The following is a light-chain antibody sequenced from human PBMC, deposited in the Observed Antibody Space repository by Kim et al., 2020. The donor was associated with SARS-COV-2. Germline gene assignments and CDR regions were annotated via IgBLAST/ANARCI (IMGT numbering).Light chain of an antibody. CDR1: QTIRNNY. CDR2: GAS. J-gene: IGKJ1*01. Sequence: PGEDTTPSCRASQTIRNNYLAWYQQKPGQAPRLLTYGASSRATDIPDRFSGSGSGTDFTLTISRLEPEDFAVYYCQQYDSSHRTFGQGTKVDIK. V-gene: IGKV3-20*01. CDR3: QQYDSSHRT.